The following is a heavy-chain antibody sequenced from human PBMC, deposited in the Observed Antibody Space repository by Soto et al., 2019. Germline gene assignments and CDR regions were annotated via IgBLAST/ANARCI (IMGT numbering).Heavy chain of an antibody. V-gene: IGHV3-74*01. CDR3: ARTYVPGIAGFDP. D-gene: IGHD1-1*01. Sequence: PGGSLRLSCVASGFTFDDYAMHWVRQVPGEGLVWVSRMSGDGKTISYADSVKGRFTISRDNAKNTLYLQMNSLRVEDTAVYYCARTYVPGIAGFDPWGQGTLVTVSS. CDR1: GFTFDDYA. CDR2: MSGDGKTI. J-gene: IGHJ5*02.